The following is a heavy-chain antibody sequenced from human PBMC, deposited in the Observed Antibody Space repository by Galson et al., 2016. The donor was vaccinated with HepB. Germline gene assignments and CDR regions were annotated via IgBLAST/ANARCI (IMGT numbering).Heavy chain of an antibody. CDR2: IWYDGSNK. D-gene: IGHD3-22*01. CDR3: ARATHTITYYYDSSGYKVDAFDI. J-gene: IGHJ3*02. CDR1: GFTFSDFG. Sequence: SLRLSCAASGFTFSDFGMHWVRQAPGKGLEWVALIWYDGSNKHYADSVKGRFTISRDNAKNSLYLQMNSLRAEDTAVYYCARATHTITYYYDSSGYKVDAFDIWGQGTMVTVSS. V-gene: IGHV3-33*01.